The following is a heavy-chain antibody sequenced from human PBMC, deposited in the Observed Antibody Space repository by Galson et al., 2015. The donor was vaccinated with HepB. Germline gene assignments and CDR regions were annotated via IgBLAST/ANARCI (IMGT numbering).Heavy chain of an antibody. J-gene: IGHJ6*02. Sequence: SLRLSCAASGFTFSSYAMSWVRQAPGKGLEWVSAISGSGGSTYYADSVKGRSTISRDNSKNTLYLQMNSLRAEDTAVYYCAKDLWGPFMITFFGGIVEEYGMAVWGQGTTVTVSS. V-gene: IGHV3-23*01. CDR1: GFTFSSYA. CDR3: AKDLWGPFMITFFGGIVEEYGMAV. D-gene: IGHD3-16*01. CDR2: ISGSGGST.